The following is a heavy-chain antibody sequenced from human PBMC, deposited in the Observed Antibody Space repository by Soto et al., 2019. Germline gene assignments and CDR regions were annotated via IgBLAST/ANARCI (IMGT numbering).Heavy chain of an antibody. CDR1: GGTFKSYA. V-gene: IGHV1-69*12. D-gene: IGHD1-26*01. CDR2: IMPIFGTA. J-gene: IGHJ6*02. CDR3: ANSRDTDPHIGNYYYGMDI. Sequence: QVQLVQSGAEVKKPGASVKVSCKASGGTFKSYAISWVRQAPGQGLEWLGGIMPIFGTADYAQKFQGRVTITADESTSTAYMELSSLTSEDTAVYYCANSRDTDPHIGNYYYGMDIWGQGTTVTVS.